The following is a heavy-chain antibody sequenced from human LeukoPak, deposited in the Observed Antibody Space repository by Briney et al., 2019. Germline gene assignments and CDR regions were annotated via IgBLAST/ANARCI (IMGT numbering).Heavy chain of an antibody. CDR2: ISGSGGST. Sequence: PGGSLRLSCAASGFTFSSYAMSWVRQAPGKGLEWVSAISGSGGSTYYADSVKGRFTISRDNSKNTLYLQMNSLRAEDTAVYYCAKGGVGSYYPTAYFDYRGQGTLVTLTS. CDR3: AKGGVGSYYPTAYFDY. D-gene: IGHD1-26*01. J-gene: IGHJ4*01. CDR1: GFTFSSYA. V-gene: IGHV3-23*01.